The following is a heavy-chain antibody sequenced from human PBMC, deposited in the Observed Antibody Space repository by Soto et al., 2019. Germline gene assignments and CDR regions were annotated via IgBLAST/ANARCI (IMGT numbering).Heavy chain of an antibody. CDR1: GFTFSSYA. CDR2: ISGSGGST. D-gene: IGHD3-3*01. J-gene: IGHJ6*03. CDR3: AKCPYYDFWSGYFDYYYYYMDV. V-gene: IGHV3-23*01. Sequence: SLRLSCAASGFTFSSYAMSWVRQAPGKGLEWVSAISGSGGSTYYADSVKGRFTISRENSKNTLYLQMNSLRAEDTVVYYCAKCPYYDFWSGYFDYYYYYMDVWGKGTTVTVSS.